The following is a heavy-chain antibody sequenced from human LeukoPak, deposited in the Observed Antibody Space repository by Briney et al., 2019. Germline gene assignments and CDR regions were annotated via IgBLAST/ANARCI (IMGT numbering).Heavy chain of an antibody. Sequence: SETLSLTCTVSGGSVSSGGYYWTWIRQPPGKGLEWTGYIYYSGSTNYNPSLKSRVTISGDTSKNQFSLKLSSVTTADTAVYYCARAYSSSWSRLDYWGQGTLVTVSS. V-gene: IGHV4-61*08. J-gene: IGHJ4*02. D-gene: IGHD6-13*01. CDR2: IYYSGST. CDR3: ARAYSSSWSRLDY. CDR1: GGSVSSGGYY.